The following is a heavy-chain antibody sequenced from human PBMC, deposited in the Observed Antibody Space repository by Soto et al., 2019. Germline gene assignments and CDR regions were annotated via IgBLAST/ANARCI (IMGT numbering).Heavy chain of an antibody. V-gene: IGHV3-73*01. D-gene: IGHD3-10*02. J-gene: IGHJ5*02. Sequence: GGSLRLSCASSGFTFSGSAIHLVRQASGKGLEWLGLIRSKANNYATAYGASVKGRFTISRDDSKNTAYLQMNSLKTEDTAIYYCSRQMFSPDNHWGQGTLVTVSS. CDR3: SRQMFSPDNH. CDR2: IRSKANNYAT. CDR1: GFTFSGSA.